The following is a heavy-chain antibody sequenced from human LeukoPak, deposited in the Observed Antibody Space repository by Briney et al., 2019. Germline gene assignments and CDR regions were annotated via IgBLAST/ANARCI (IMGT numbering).Heavy chain of an antibody. CDR2: ISGDGYDT. V-gene: IGHV3-43*02. Sequence: GGSLRLSCAASGFSLADCAMHWVRQVPGKGLEWVSLISGDGYDTYYAASVKGRFTISRDNSKSSLYLQMNSLRIEDTALYFCSKEGLPGGMAVVGTAAGMDARGQGTTVTVSS. J-gene: IGHJ6*02. CDR3: SKEGLPGGMAVVGTAAGMDA. CDR1: GFSLADCA. D-gene: IGHD6-19*01.